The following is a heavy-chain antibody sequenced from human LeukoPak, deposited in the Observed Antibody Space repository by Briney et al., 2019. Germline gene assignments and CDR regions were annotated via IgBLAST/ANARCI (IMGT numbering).Heavy chain of an antibody. Sequence: GGSLRLSCAASGFAFSSHWMSWVRQAPGKGLEWVSGISDSGGSTYYADSVKGRFTISRDNSKNTLYLQMNSLRAEDTAVYYCAKLPGRAADYWGQGTLVTVSS. CDR1: GFAFSSHW. V-gene: IGHV3-23*01. CDR3: AKLPGRAADY. CDR2: ISDSGGST. J-gene: IGHJ4*02.